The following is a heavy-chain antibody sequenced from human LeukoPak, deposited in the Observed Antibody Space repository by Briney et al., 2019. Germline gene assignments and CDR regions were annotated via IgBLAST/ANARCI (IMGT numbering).Heavy chain of an antibody. CDR1: GGSISTYY. V-gene: IGHV4-59*01. CDR3: ARAHITATNFDF. D-gene: IGHD1-7*01. Sequence: SETLSLTCTVSGGSISTYYWTWIRRPPGKGLEWIAHISDSGSTSCNPSLKSRVTTSVDTSKNQFSLRLNSVTAADTAVYYCARAHITATNFDFWGQGTLVTVSS. CDR2: ISDSGST. J-gene: IGHJ4*02.